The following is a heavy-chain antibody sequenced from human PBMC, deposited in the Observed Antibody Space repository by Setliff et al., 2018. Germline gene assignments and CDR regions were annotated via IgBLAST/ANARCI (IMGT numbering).Heavy chain of an antibody. V-gene: IGHV4-4*07. Sequence: SETLSLTCTVSGGSMTYYYWSWVRQPAGKGLEWIGHIYTSGSTNYNPSLKSRVTISVDTSKNQFSLKLSSVTAADTAVYYCASAAAGYCSGRSCYAKLYFDYWGQGTLVTVSS. CDR2: IYTSGST. CDR1: GGSMTYYY. D-gene: IGHD2-15*01. CDR3: ASAAAGYCSGRSCYAKLYFDY. J-gene: IGHJ4*02.